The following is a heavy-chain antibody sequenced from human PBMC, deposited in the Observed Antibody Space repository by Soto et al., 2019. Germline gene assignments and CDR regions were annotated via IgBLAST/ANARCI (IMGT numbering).Heavy chain of an antibody. CDR2: IYLGDSDT. CDR1: GYSFTSYW. V-gene: IGHV5-51*01. Sequence: PGESLKISCKGSGYSFTSYWIGCVRQMPGKGLEWMVIIYLGDSDTRYSPSFQGQGTISADKSISTAYLQWSSLKASDTAMYYCPRQTSCSSTSCYTVDSWGQGTLVTVSS. D-gene: IGHD2-2*02. CDR3: PRQTSCSSTSCYTVDS. J-gene: IGHJ4*02.